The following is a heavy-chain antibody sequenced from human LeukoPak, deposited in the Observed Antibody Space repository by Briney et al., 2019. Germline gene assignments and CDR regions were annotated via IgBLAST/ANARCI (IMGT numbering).Heavy chain of an antibody. D-gene: IGHD3-10*01. CDR1: GFTFSSYV. V-gene: IGHV3-30*02. J-gene: IGHJ4*02. Sequence: PGGSPRLSRAASGFTFSSYVIHWVREAPGKGLEWGAFIRYDGRNKYYSDSVKGRFTISRDNSKNTLYLQMNSLRAEDTAVYYCAKDRTFLGRVPDDYWGQGTLVTVSS. CDR2: IRYDGRNK. CDR3: AKDRTFLGRVPDDY.